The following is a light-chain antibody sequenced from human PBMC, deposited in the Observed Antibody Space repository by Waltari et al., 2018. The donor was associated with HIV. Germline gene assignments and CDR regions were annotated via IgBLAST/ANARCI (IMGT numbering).Light chain of an antibody. CDR2: EVP. CDR1: TSDVGGYYY. V-gene: IGLV2-14*01. J-gene: IGLJ2*01. CDR3: SSYTSSSTVV. Sequence: QSALTQPASVSGSPGQSITISCTGTTSDVGGYYYVSWYQQPPGNAPNLLIYEVPNRPSGVSNRFSGSKSGNTASLTISGLQADDEADYYCSSYTSSSTVVFGGGTKLTVL.